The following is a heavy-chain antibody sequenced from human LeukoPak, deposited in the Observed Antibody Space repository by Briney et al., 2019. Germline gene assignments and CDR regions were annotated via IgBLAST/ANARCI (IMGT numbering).Heavy chain of an antibody. Sequence: SETLSLTCTIYGGPFNGYYWSWIRQPPGKGLEWIGEINHSGTTNYNPSLESRVTISVDTSKNQFSLKLSSMTAADTAVYYCARGGSYPTSNDYWGQGTLVTVSP. J-gene: IGHJ4*02. D-gene: IGHD1-26*01. CDR3: ARGGSYPTSNDY. V-gene: IGHV4-34*01. CDR1: GGPFNGYY. CDR2: INHSGTT.